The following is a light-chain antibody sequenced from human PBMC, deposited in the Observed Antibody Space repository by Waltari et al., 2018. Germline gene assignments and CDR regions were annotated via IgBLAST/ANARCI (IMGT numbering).Light chain of an antibody. J-gene: IGKJ4*01. CDR3: HQRSNWPLT. Sequence: EIVLTQSPATLSLSPGERATLSCRASQTVSSYLAWYQQKPGQAPRLLIYDAANRANDIPARFIGSGSGTAFTLPIISLEPDDFAVYYCHQRSNWPLTFGGGTKVEIK. CDR1: QTVSSY. V-gene: IGKV3-11*01. CDR2: DAA.